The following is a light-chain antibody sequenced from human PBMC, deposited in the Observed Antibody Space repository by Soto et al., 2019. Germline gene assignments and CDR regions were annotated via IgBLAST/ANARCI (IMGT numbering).Light chain of an antibody. CDR3: CSYAGSPYV. V-gene: IGLV2-11*01. CDR2: DVS. Sequence: SVLTQPRSVSGSPGQSVTISCTGASSDVGAYNYVSWYQQHPGKVPKLMIYDVSTRPSGVPDRFSGSKSGTTASLTISGLQAEDEADYYCCSYAGSPYVFGTGTKVTVL. CDR1: SSDVGAYNY. J-gene: IGLJ1*01.